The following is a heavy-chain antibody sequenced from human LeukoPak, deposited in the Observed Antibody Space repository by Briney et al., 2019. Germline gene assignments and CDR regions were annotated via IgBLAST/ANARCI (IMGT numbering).Heavy chain of an antibody. J-gene: IGHJ5*02. CDR2: ISGDGGGT. CDR3: ARRTEYSSPFDP. D-gene: IGHD6-6*01. Sequence: GGSLRLSCAASGFTFDDFAMHWVRQAPGKGLEWVSLISGDGGGTYYADSVKGRFIISRDNGKNSLSLHMNSLRAEDTAMYYCARRTEYSSPFDPWGQGTLVTVSS. V-gene: IGHV3-43*02. CDR1: GFTFDDFA.